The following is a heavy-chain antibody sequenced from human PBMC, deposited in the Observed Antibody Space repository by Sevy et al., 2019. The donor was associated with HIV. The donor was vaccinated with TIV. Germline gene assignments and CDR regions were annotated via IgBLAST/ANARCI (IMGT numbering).Heavy chain of an antibody. CDR1: GFTFSSYG. J-gene: IGHJ6*02. V-gene: IGHV3-33*01. Sequence: GGSLRLSCAASGFTFSSYGMHWVRQAPGKGLEWMAVIWYDGSNKYYADSVKGRFTISRDNSKNTLYLQMNSLRAEDTAVYYCARGAGGERNYYYYYGMDVWGQGTTVTVSS. CDR2: IWYDGSNK. CDR3: ARGAGGERNYYYYYGMDV. D-gene: IGHD3-16*01.